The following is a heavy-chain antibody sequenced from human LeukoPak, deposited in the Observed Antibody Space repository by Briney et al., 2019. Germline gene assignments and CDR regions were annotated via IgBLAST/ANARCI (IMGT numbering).Heavy chain of an antibody. CDR2: ISYDGSNK. V-gene: IGHV3-30*04. D-gene: IGHD6-13*01. J-gene: IGHJ6*03. CDR1: GFTFSSYA. Sequence: GGSLRLSCAASGFTFSSYAMHWVRQAPGKGLEWVAVISYDGSNKYCADSVKGRFTISRDNSKNTLYLQMNSLRAEDTAVYYCARDSGIAAERYYYYMDVWGKGTTVTVSS. CDR3: ARDSGIAAERYYYYMDV.